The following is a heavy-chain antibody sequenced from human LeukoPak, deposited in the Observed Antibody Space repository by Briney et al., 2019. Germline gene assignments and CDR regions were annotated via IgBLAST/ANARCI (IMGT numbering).Heavy chain of an antibody. Sequence: GGSLRLSCAASGFTFSSYTMNWVRQAPGKGLEWVSSISSSSYIYYADSVKGRFTISRDNAKKSVYLQMNSLRAEDTAVYYCARATSCDILTGYSDYWGQGTLVTVSS. D-gene: IGHD3-9*01. CDR3: ARATSCDILTGYSDY. J-gene: IGHJ4*02. CDR2: ISSSSYI. V-gene: IGHV3-21*01. CDR1: GFTFSSYT.